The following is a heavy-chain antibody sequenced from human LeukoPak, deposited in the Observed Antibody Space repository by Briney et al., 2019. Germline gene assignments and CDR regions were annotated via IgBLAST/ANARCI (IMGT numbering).Heavy chain of an antibody. V-gene: IGHV1-46*01. CDR3: ASGRWYLNY. D-gene: IGHD1-1*01. CDR2: INPSSGST. J-gene: IGHJ4*02. Sequence: ASVKVSCKASGCTFTNYAINWVRQAPGQGLEWMGIINPSSGSTSYAQKFQGRVTMTRDTSTSTVYMELSSLRSEDTAVYYCASGRWYLNYWGQGTLVTVSS. CDR1: GCTFTNYA.